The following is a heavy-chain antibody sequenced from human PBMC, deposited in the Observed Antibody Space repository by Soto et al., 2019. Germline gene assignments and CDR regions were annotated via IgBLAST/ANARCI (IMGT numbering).Heavy chain of an antibody. J-gene: IGHJ5*01. CDR1: GFSLTNSGVG. CDR2: IYWDNDR. CDR3: AHRVSYSAWDVGWFDS. Sequence: QITLKESGPTLVEPTQTLTLTCSFSGFSLTNSGVGVGWFRQAPGKALEWLGIIYWDNDRRYNPSLKTRLTITXXTXKXXVVPSRTDMEPVDTGTYDCAHRVSYSAWDVGWFDSWGQGTPVTVS. D-gene: IGHD2-15*01. V-gene: IGHV2-5*02.